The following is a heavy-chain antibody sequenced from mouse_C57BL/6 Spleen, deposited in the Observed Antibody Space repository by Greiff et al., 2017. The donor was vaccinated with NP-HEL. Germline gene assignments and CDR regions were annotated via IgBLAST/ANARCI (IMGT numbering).Heavy chain of an antibody. CDR1: GFNIKDYY. Sequence: VQLQQSGAELVKPGASVKLSCTASGFNIKDYYMHWVKQRTEQGLEWIGRIDPEDGETKSAPNFQGKATIPADTSSNTAYLQLSSLTSEDTAGDYCASRDYDYDGFAYWGQGTLVTVSA. CDR3: ASRDYDYDGFAY. CDR2: IDPEDGET. J-gene: IGHJ3*01. D-gene: IGHD2-4*01. V-gene: IGHV14-2*01.